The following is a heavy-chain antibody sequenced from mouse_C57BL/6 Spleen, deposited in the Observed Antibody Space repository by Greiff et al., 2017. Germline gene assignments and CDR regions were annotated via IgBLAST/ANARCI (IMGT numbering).Heavy chain of an antibody. V-gene: IGHV1-82*01. D-gene: IGHD2-1*01. CDR2: IYPGDGDT. CDR1: GYAFSSSW. J-gene: IGHJ2*01. CDR3: ARERGYGNYVYYFDY. Sequence: VQLQESGPELVKPGASVKISCKASGYAFSSSWMNWVKQRPGKGLEWIGRIYPGDGDTNYNGKFKGKATLTADKSSSTAYMQLSSLTSEDSAVYFCARERGYGNYVYYFDYWGQGTTLTVSS.